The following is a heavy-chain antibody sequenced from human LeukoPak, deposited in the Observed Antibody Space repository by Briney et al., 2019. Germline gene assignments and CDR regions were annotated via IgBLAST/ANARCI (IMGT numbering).Heavy chain of an antibody. J-gene: IGHJ6*03. D-gene: IGHD6-19*01. V-gene: IGHV1-18*04. CDR2: INPNSGGT. CDR3: ARTSGWYYYYYYMDV. Sequence: ASVKVSCKASGYTFTNYYMHWVRQAPGQGLEWMGIINPNSGGTNYAQKLQGRVTMTTDTSTSTAYMELRSLRSDDTAVYYCARTSGWYYYYYYMDVWGKGTTVTISS. CDR1: GYTFTNYY.